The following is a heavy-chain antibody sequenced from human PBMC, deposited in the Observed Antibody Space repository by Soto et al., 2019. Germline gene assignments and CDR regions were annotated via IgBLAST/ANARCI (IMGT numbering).Heavy chain of an antibody. CDR2: ISGSGGST. CDR1: GFTFSSYA. J-gene: IGHJ6*02. Sequence: GGSLRLSCAASGFTFSSYAMSWVRQAPGKGLEWVSAISGSGGSTYYADSVKGRFTISRDNSKNTLYLQMNSLRAEDTAVYYCAKRLRFLADGYYYYGMAVWGQGTTVTVSS. D-gene: IGHD3-3*01. CDR3: AKRLRFLADGYYYYGMAV. V-gene: IGHV3-23*01.